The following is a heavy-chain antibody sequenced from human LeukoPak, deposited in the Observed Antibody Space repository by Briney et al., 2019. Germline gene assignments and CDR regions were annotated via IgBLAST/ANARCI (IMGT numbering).Heavy chain of an antibody. V-gene: IGHV3-7*01. Sequence: PGGSLRLSCAASGFTFSIYWMSWVRQAPGKGLEWVANIKQAGSEKYYVDSVKGRFTISRDSAKNLLYLQMNSLRAEDTAMYYCASFEMSTIFTFDYWGQGTLVTVSS. J-gene: IGHJ4*02. CDR3: ASFEMSTIFTFDY. D-gene: IGHD5-24*01. CDR1: GFTFSIYW. CDR2: IKQAGSEK.